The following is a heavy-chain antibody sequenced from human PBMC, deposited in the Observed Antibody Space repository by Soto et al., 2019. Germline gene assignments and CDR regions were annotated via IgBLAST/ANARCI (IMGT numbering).Heavy chain of an antibody. D-gene: IGHD3-3*01. CDR2: ISYSGST. Sequence: ETLSLTCTVSGGSISGHYWSWIRQPPGKGLQYIGYISYSGSTNYNPSLKSRVTISVDTSNNQFPLRLSSVTAADTAVYYCARDVGLQHDTGYYDFWSGKNNWFDPWGQGILVTVSS. J-gene: IGHJ5*02. CDR3: ARDVGLQHDTGYYDFWSGKNNWFDP. V-gene: IGHV4-59*11. CDR1: GGSISGHY.